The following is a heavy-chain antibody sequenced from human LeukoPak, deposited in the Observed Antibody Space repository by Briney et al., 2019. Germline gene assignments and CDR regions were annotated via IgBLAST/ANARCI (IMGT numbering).Heavy chain of an antibody. D-gene: IGHD3-9*01. Sequence: ASVKVSCKASGYTFTGYYMHWVRQAPGQGLEWMGWISAYNGSTNYAQKLQGRVTMTTDTSTSTAYMELRSLRSDDTAVYYCARDLGSLRYFDWSLFDYWGQGTLVTVSS. CDR2: ISAYNGST. V-gene: IGHV1-18*04. CDR1: GYTFTGYY. J-gene: IGHJ4*02. CDR3: ARDLGSLRYFDWSLFDY.